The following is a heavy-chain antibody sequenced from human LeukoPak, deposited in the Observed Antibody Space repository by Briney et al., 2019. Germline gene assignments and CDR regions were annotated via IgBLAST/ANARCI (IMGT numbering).Heavy chain of an antibody. Sequence: SETLSLTCNVSGVSISSYYWSWIRQPAGKGLEWIGRIYPSASTIYNPALKSRVTMSIDKSKSHFSLKLSSVTAADTAVYYCARDQYYYDTSGLLFDYWGQGILVTVSS. V-gene: IGHV4-4*07. CDR1: GVSISSYY. D-gene: IGHD3-22*01. CDR2: IYPSAST. J-gene: IGHJ4*02. CDR3: ARDQYYYDTSGLLFDY.